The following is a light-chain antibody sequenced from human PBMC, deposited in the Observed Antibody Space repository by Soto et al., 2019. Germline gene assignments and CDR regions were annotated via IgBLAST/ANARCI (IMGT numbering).Light chain of an antibody. CDR1: RGVSDY. J-gene: IGKJ2*01. V-gene: IGKV1-27*01. CDR3: QKFNSPPYT. CDR2: TAS. Sequence: DVQLTQSPSPLSASVGDRVTITCRASRGVSDYLAWYQQKPGSPPRLLIFTASTLQSGVPSRFGGSGSGTDFSLTISSLQPEDVATYYCQKFNSPPYTFGQGTKLEIK.